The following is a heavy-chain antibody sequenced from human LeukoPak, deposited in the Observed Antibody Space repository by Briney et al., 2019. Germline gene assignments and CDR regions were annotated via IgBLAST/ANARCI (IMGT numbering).Heavy chain of an antibody. CDR2: IYSGGST. CDR1: GFTVSINY. Sequence: GGSLRLSCAASGFTVSINYMSWVRQAPGEGLEWVSIIYSGGSTFYADSVKGRFTISRDNSKNTLYLQMNSLRAEDTAVYYCARGGSYLSAFDIWGQGTMVTVSS. V-gene: IGHV3-53*01. J-gene: IGHJ3*02. CDR3: ARGGSYLSAFDI. D-gene: IGHD1-26*01.